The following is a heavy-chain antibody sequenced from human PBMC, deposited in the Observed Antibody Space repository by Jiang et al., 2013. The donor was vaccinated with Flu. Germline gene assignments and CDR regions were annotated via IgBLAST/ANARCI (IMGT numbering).Heavy chain of an antibody. V-gene: IGHV1-46*03. CDR2: INPSGGST. J-gene: IGHJ3*02. Sequence: GAEVKKPGASVKVSCKASGYTFTSYYMHWVRQAPGQGLEWMGIINPSGGSTSYAQKFQGRVTMTRDTSTSTVYMELSSLRSEDTAVYYCAREHFGLVTAGLLGHAFDIWGQGTMVTVSS. CDR3: AREHFGLVTAGLLGHAFDI. D-gene: IGHD2-21*02. CDR1: GYTFTSYY.